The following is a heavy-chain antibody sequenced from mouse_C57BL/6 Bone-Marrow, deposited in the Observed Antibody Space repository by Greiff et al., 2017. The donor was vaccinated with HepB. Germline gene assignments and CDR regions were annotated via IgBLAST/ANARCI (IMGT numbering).Heavy chain of an antibody. CDR1: GFTFSDYY. Sequence: EVHLVESGGGLVQPGGSLKLSCAASGFTFSDYYMYWVRQAPEKGLEWVAYISSGSSTIYYADTVKGRFTISRDNAKNTLFLQMTSLRSEDTAMYYCARGSTDEAMDYWGQGTSVTVSS. V-gene: IGHV5-17*01. J-gene: IGHJ4*01. D-gene: IGHD1-1*01. CDR3: ARGSTDEAMDY. CDR2: ISSGSSTI.